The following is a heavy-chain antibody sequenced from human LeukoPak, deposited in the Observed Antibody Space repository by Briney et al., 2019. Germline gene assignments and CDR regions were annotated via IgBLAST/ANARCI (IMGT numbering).Heavy chain of an antibody. Sequence: SETLSLTCAVSGGSISSGGYSWSWIRQPPGKGLEWIGYIYHSGSTYYNPSLKSRVTISVDRSKNQFSLKLSSVTAADSAVYYCARAPGYYGSGSPYLDYWGQGTLVTVSS. V-gene: IGHV4-30-2*01. CDR1: GGSISSGGYS. CDR3: ARAPGYYGSGSPYLDY. D-gene: IGHD3-10*01. CDR2: IYHSGST. J-gene: IGHJ4*02.